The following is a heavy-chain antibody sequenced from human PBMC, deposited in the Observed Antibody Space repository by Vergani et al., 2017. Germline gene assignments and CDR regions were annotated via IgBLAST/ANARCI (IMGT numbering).Heavy chain of an antibody. CDR2: VYYTTYN. Sequence: QLQLQESGPGLVKPSETLSLTCTVSGASISSSSYYWGWIRQPPGKGLEWIGTVYYTTYNHYNPSLKSRITMSLDTSKTQFSLRLGSVTAADTAVYYCVTHVDSSGWYYWGQGTLVTVSS. J-gene: IGHJ4*01. CDR3: VTHVDSSGWYY. CDR1: GASISSSSYY. V-gene: IGHV4-39*01. D-gene: IGHD6-19*01.